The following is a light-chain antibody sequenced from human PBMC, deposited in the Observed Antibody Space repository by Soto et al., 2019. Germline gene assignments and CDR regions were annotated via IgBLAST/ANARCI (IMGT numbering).Light chain of an antibody. V-gene: IGKV3-20*01. Sequence: EIVWTQSPGTLSLSPGERATLSCRTSQSVSSYLAWYQQKPGQAPRLLIYDASNRATGIPDRFSGSGSGADFTLSISRLEPEDFAVYYCQQYGSSPWTFGQGTKVDIK. CDR1: QSVSSY. CDR2: DAS. CDR3: QQYGSSPWT. J-gene: IGKJ1*01.